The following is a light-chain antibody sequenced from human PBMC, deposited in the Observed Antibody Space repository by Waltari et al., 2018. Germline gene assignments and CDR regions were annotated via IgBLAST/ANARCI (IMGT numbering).Light chain of an antibody. J-gene: IGKJ5*01. V-gene: IGKV4-1*01. Sequence: DVVMTQSPDSLAVSLGERATINCKSSQSVLDSANNKNYLSWYQQRPGQSPELLIYWASTRESGVPDRVSGSGSGTDFTLTISSLQAEDVAVYYCLQYQGPPLTFGQGTRLEIK. CDR2: WAS. CDR3: LQYQGPPLT. CDR1: QSVLDSANNKNY.